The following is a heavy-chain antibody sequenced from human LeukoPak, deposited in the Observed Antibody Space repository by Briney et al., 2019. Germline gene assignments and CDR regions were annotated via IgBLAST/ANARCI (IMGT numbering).Heavy chain of an antibody. J-gene: IGHJ4*02. CDR2: VSPSGSIK. CDR3: ARVSWNDDGADY. D-gene: IGHD1-1*01. CDR1: GFIFSDYQ. V-gene: IGHV3-11*01. Sequence: GGSLRLSCAASGFIFSDYQMSWIRQAPGKGLEWASYVSPSGSIKQYGDSVKGRVTISRNNAKNSLNLQMNSLRVEDTAVYYCARVSWNDDGADYWGQGTLVTVSS.